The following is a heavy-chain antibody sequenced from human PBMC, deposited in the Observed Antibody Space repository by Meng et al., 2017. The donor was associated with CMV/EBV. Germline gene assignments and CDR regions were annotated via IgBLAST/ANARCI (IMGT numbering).Heavy chain of an antibody. D-gene: IGHD2-15*01. V-gene: IGHV3-73*01. CDR2: IRSKANSYAT. J-gene: IGHJ6*02. CDR3: TSSPRYCSGGSCYLNGMDV. CDR1: GFTFSGSA. Sequence: GESLKISCAASGFTFSGSAMHWVRQAPGKGLEWVGRIRSKANSYATAYAASVKGRFTISRDDSKNTAYLQMNSLKTEDTAVYYCTSSPRYCSGGSCYLNGMDVWGQGTTVTVSS.